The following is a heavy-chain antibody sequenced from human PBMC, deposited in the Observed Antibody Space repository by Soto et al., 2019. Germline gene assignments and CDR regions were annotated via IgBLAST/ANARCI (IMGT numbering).Heavy chain of an antibody. CDR1: DVSFSCYY. V-gene: IGHV4-34*01. Sequence: SETPSVTCGVEDVSFSCYYWSWIRQPPGKGLEWIGEINHSGSTNYNPSLKSRVTISVDTSKNQFSLKLSSVTAADTAVYYCAREGYSYGEDYWGQGTLVTVS. J-gene: IGHJ4*02. D-gene: IGHD5-18*01. CDR2: INHSGST. CDR3: AREGYSYGEDY.